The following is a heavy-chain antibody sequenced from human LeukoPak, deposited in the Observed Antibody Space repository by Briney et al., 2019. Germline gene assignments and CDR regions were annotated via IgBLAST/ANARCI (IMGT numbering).Heavy chain of an antibody. CDR1: GGSFSGYY. J-gene: IGHJ4*02. V-gene: IGHV4-34*01. D-gene: IGHD3-10*01. CDR2: INHSGST. CDR3: ARRMVRGFPVK. Sequence: SETLSLTCAVYGGSFSGYYWSWIRQPPGKGLEWIGEINHSGSTNYNPSLKSRVTISVDTSKNQFSLKLSSVTAADTAVYYCARRMVRGFPVKWGQGTLVTVS.